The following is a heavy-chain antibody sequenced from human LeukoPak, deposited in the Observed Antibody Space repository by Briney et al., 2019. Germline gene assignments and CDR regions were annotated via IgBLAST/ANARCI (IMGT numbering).Heavy chain of an antibody. J-gene: IGHJ4*02. CDR2: IYSGGST. Sequence: GGSLRLSCAASGFTVSSNYMSWVRQAPGKGLEWVSVIYSGGSTYYADSVKGRFTISRDNSKNTLYLQMNSLRAEDMAVYYCAREAPGGSYYFDYWGQGTLVTVSS. V-gene: IGHV3-53*01. CDR1: GFTVSSNY. D-gene: IGHD1-26*01. CDR3: AREAPGGSYYFDY.